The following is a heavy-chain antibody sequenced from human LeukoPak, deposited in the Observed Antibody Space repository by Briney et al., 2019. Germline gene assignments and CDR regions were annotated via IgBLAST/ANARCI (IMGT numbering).Heavy chain of an antibody. CDR1: GGSISSYY. V-gene: IGHV4-59*01. CDR2: ISYRGNT. CDR3: AGDKISSGGYYSRAYYYGLDV. D-gene: IGHD3-10*01. Sequence: PSETLSLTCNVSGGSISSYYWSWIRQPPGKGLEWIGHISYRGNTNYNPSLKSRVTISADTSKNQFSLNLSSATAADTAVYYCAGDKISSGGYYSRAYYYGLDVWGQGTTVSVSS. J-gene: IGHJ6*02.